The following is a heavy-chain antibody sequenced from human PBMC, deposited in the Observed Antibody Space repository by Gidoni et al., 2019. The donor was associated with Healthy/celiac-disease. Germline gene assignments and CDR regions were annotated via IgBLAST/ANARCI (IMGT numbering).Heavy chain of an antibody. V-gene: IGHV1-3*01. CDR1: GYTFTSYA. Sequence: QVQLVQSGAEVKKPGASVKVSCKASGYTFTSYAMHWVRQAPGQRLEWMGWINAGNGNTKYSQKFQGRVTITRDTSASTAYMELSSLRSEDTAVYYCARTPKGYCSGGSCYPAFDIWGQGTMVTVSS. J-gene: IGHJ3*02. CDR2: INAGNGNT. CDR3: ARTPKGYCSGGSCYPAFDI. D-gene: IGHD2-15*01.